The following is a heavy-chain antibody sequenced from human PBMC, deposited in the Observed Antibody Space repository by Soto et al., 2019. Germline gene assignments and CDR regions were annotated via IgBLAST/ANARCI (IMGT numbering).Heavy chain of an antibody. CDR3: ARMEGDFDI. V-gene: IGHV4-39*01. Sequence: SETLSLTCTVSGGSISSSSYYWGWIRQPPGKGLEWIGSIYYSGSTYYNPSLKSRVTISVDTSKNQFSLKLSSVTAADTAVYYCARMEGDFDIWGHGTMVTVSS. CDR1: GGSISSSSYY. D-gene: IGHD2-21*01. CDR2: IYYSGST. J-gene: IGHJ3*02.